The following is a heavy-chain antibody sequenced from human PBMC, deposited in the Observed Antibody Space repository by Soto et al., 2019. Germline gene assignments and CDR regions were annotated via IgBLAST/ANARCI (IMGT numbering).Heavy chain of an antibody. CDR3: ARERYYDFWSGPDLYYYYGMDV. D-gene: IGHD3-3*01. J-gene: IGHJ6*02. V-gene: IGHV1-2*04. CDR2: INPNSGGT. CDR1: GYTFTGYY. Sequence: ASVKVSCKASGYTFTGYYMHWVRQAPGQGLEWMGWINPNSGGTNYAQKFQGWVTMTRDTSISTAYMELSRLRSDDTAVYYCARERYYDFWSGPDLYYYYGMDVWGQGTTVTVSS.